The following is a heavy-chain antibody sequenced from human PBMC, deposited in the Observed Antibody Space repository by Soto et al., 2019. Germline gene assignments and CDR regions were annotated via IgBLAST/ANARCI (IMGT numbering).Heavy chain of an antibody. CDR3: ARGIAEVPAAFDY. CDR1: GFTFSSYA. V-gene: IGHV3-30-3*01. D-gene: IGHD2-2*01. J-gene: IGHJ4*02. CDR2: ISYDGSNK. Sequence: QVQLVESGGGVVQPGRSLRLSCAASGFTFSSYAMHWVRQAPGKGLEWVAVISYDGSNKYYADSVKGRFTISRDNSKNTLYLQMNSLRAEDTAVYYCARGIAEVPAAFDYWGQGTLVTVSS.